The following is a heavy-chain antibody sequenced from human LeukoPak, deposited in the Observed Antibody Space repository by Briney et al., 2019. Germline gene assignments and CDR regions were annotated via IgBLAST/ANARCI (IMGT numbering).Heavy chain of an antibody. D-gene: IGHD6-13*01. V-gene: IGHV3-7*01. CDR2: IKQDGSEK. CDR3: GSIGSSWYEDY. J-gene: IGHJ4*02. CDR1: GFTFSSYW. Sequence: GGSLRLSCAASGFTFSSYWMSWVRQAPGEGLEWVANIKQDGSEKYYVDSVKGRFTISRDNAKNSLYLQMNSLRAEDTAVYYCGSIGSSWYEDYCGQGTLVTVSS.